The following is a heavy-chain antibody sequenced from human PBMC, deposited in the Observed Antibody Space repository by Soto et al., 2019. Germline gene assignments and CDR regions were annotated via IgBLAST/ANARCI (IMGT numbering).Heavy chain of an antibody. CDR1: GGSISSYY. Sequence: SETLSLTCTVSGGSISSYYWSWIRQPPGKGLEWIGYIYYSGSTTYHPSLKSRVTISVDTSKNQFSLKLSSVTAADTAVYYCARVSRAYYYDSSDSWWFDPWGQGTLVTVS. J-gene: IGHJ5*02. D-gene: IGHD3-22*01. CDR2: IYYSGST. CDR3: ARVSRAYYYDSSDSWWFDP. V-gene: IGHV4-59*01.